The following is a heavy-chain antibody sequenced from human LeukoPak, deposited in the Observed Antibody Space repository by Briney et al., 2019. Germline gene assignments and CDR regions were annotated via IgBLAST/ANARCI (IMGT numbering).Heavy chain of an antibody. V-gene: IGHV3-53*01. J-gene: IGHJ4*02. Sequence: GGSLRLSCVASGLSVNNNYMNCVRQAPGKGLEWVSLMDNFGYKYYADSVKGRFTISRDSSENTLYLQVNSLRAEDTAVYCAGGPYYGSGSRPGYFDYWGQGTLVTVSS. CDR1: GLSVNNNY. D-gene: IGHD3-10*01. CDR3: GGPYYGSGSRPGYFDY. CDR2: MDNFGYK.